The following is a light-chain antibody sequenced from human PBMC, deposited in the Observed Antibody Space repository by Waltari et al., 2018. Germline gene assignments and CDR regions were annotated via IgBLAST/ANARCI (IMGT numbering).Light chain of an antibody. CDR2: DAS. Sequence: EIVLTQFPATLSLSPGERATLSCRASQIVSSYLAWYQQKPGQAPRLLIYDASNKATGVAARFSGSGSATDFTLPISSLEPEDFAVYYCQHRINLVTWTFGQGTRVE. J-gene: IGKJ1*01. CDR3: QHRINLVTWT. V-gene: IGKV3-11*01. CDR1: QIVSSY.